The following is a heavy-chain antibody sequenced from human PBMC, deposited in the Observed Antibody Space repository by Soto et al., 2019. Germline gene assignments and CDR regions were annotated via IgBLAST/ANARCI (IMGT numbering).Heavy chain of an antibody. V-gene: IGHV3-30-3*01. CDR2: ISYDGSNK. D-gene: IGHD6-13*01. J-gene: IGHJ6*02. Sequence: LRLSCAASGFTFSSYAMHWVRQAPGKGLEWVAVISYDGSNKYYADSVKGRFTISRDNSKNTLYLQMNSLRAEDTAVYYCARDRIAAASYYYGMDVWGQGTTVTVS. CDR1: GFTFSSYA. CDR3: ARDRIAAASYYYGMDV.